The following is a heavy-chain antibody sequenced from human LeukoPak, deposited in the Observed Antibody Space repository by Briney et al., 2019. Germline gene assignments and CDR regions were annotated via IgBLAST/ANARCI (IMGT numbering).Heavy chain of an antibody. D-gene: IGHD2-8*01. Sequence: GGSLRLSCAASGFTVSSNYMSWVRQAPGKGLEWVSVIYSGGSTYYADSVKGRFTISRDNSKNTLYLQMNSLRAEDTAVYYCARGRPGVSIDYWGQGTLVTVSS. CDR2: IYSGGST. J-gene: IGHJ4*02. CDR3: ARGRPGVSIDY. CDR1: GFTVSSNY. V-gene: IGHV3-53*01.